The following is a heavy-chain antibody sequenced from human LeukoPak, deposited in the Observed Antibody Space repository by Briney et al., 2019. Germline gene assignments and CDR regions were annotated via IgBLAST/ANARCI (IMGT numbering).Heavy chain of an antibody. CDR3: ARVLSGRGSLYDYYYYMDV. Sequence: GGSLRLSCAASGFAFSSYAVSWVRQAPGKGLEWVSSISGSGGSTYHADSVKGRFTISRDISKNTLYLQMNSLRAEDTAVYYCARVLSGRGSLYDYYYYMDVRGKGTTVTISS. CDR1: GFAFSSYA. J-gene: IGHJ6*03. D-gene: IGHD3-10*01. CDR2: ISGSGGST. V-gene: IGHV3-23*01.